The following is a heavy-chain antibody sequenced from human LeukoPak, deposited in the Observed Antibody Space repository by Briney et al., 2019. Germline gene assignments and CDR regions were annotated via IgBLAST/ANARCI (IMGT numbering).Heavy chain of an antibody. CDR3: ARHIMVREIIPYFFDY. J-gene: IGHJ4*02. CDR2: IYYRGST. V-gene: IGHV4-39*01. CDR1: GGSISSGSYY. Sequence: SETLSLTCTVSGGSISSGSYYWSWIRQSPGKGLEWIGSIYYRGSTYYNPSLKSRVTISVDTSKNQFSLRLSSVTAADTAVYYCARHIMVREIIPYFFDYWGQGTLVTVSS. D-gene: IGHD3-10*01.